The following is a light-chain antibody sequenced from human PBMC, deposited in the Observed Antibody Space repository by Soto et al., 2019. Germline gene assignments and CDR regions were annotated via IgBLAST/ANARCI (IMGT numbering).Light chain of an antibody. V-gene: IGKV3-20*01. CDR2: GAS. J-gene: IGKJ2*01. CDR1: QSVSSSY. Sequence: EIVLTQSPGTLSLSPGERATLSCRASQSVSSSYLAWYQQKPGQAPRLLIYGASSRATGIPDRFSGSGSGTDFTLTISRLEPEDFPLYYCHHYGSSAMYTFGQGTKLEIK. CDR3: HHYGSSAMYT.